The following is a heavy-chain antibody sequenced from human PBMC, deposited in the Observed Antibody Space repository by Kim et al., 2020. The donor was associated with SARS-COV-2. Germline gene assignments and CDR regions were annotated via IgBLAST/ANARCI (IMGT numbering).Heavy chain of an antibody. Sequence: DPGKGRFTISRDNAKNSLYLQMNSLRAEDTAVYYCARGPYDFWSGYYLYWGQGTLVTVSS. J-gene: IGHJ4*02. V-gene: IGHV3-7*03. CDR3: ARGPYDFWSGYYLY. D-gene: IGHD3-3*01.